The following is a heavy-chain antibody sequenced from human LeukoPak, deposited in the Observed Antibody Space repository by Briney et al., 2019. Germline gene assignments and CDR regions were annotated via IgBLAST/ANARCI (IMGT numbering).Heavy chain of an antibody. CDR1: GGSISSRSYF. D-gene: IGHD4-17*01. J-gene: IGHJ4*02. CDR3: ARVYTVTTYSPFDY. Sequence: SETLSLTCTVSGGSISSRSYFWGWIRQPPGKGLEWIGSIYYKGNTYFNPSLKSRVTISEDTSKNQFSLKLNSLTAADTAVYYCARVYTVTTYSPFDYWGQGTLVTVSS. CDR2: IYYKGNT. V-gene: IGHV4-39*07.